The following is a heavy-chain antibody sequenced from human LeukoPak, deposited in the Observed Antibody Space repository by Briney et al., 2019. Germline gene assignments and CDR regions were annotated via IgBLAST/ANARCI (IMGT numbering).Heavy chain of an antibody. CDR2: IDPSDSYT. Sequence: GESLKISCGGSGYSFTNYWISWVRQMPGKGLEWMGNIDPSDSYTNYSPSFQGHVTISADKSISTAYLQWSSLKASDTAMYYCARRGYSGYGPLGYWGQGTPVTVSS. CDR3: ARRGYSGYGPLGY. J-gene: IGHJ4*02. V-gene: IGHV5-10-1*01. CDR1: GYSFTNYW. D-gene: IGHD5-12*01.